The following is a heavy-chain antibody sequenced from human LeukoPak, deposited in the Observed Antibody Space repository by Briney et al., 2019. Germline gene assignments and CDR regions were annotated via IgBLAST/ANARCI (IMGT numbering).Heavy chain of an antibody. V-gene: IGHV3-30*04. CDR2: ISYDGSSK. CDR1: GFTFSSYA. CDR3: ARDWSTTVVTFDY. Sequence: GGSPRLSCAASGFTFSSYAIHWVRQAPGKGLEWVAFISYDGSSKSYADSVKGRFTISRDNSKNTLYLQMNSLRAEDTAVYYCARDWSTTVVTFDYWGQGTLVTVSS. J-gene: IGHJ4*02. D-gene: IGHD4-23*01.